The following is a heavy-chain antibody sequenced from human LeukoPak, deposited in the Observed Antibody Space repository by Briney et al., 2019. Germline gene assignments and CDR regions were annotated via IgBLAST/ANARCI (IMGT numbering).Heavy chain of an antibody. CDR3: ARAAAAASRYYFDY. J-gene: IGHJ4*02. Sequence: GGSLRLSCAASGFTFSSYSMNWVRQAPGKGLEWVSYISSSSSTIYYADSVKGRFTISRDNAKNSLYLQMNSLRDEDTAVYYCARAAAAASRYYFDYWGQGTLVTVSS. D-gene: IGHD6-13*01. CDR2: ISSSSSTI. V-gene: IGHV3-48*02. CDR1: GFTFSSYS.